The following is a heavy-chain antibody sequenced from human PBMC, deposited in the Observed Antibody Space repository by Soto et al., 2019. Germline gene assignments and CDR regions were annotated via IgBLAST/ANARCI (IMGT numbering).Heavy chain of an antibody. V-gene: IGHV4-34*01. CDR2: VHPSGST. Sequence: SETLSLTCAVFSASLGDHYWAWIRQSPDKGLEWIGEVHPSGSTDYNPSLKSRLTISVDTSKNQFSLRLSSVTASDTAVYYCARGHIVVVPTVGWFDPWGQGTLVTVSS. D-gene: IGHD2-2*01. CDR3: ARGHIVVVPTVGWFDP. J-gene: IGHJ5*02. CDR1: SASLGDHY.